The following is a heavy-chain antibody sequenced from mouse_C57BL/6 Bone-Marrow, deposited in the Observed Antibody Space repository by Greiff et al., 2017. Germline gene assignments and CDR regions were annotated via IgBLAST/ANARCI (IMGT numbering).Heavy chain of an antibody. Sequence: QVQLQQPGAELVRPGSSVKLSCKASGYTFTSYWMDWVKQRPGQGLEWIGNIYPSDSDTHYNQKFKDKATLTVDQSSSTAYMQLSSLTSEDSAVYYCAREDDDYYLYYAMDDWGKGTSVTVSS. D-gene: IGHD2-3*01. J-gene: IGHJ4*01. CDR3: AREDDDYYLYYAMDD. V-gene: IGHV1-61*01. CDR1: GYTFTSYW. CDR2: IYPSDSDT.